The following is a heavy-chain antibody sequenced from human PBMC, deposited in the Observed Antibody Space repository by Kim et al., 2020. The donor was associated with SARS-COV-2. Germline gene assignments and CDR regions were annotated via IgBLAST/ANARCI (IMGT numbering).Heavy chain of an antibody. D-gene: IGHD1-26*01. Sequence: GGSLRLSCAASGFTFSSYGMHWVRQAPGTGLEWVALISSDGSKKYYADSVKGRFTISRDNSKNTLYLQMNSLRAEDTAIYYCAKVSGVGATGGALDIWGPGTMVPVSS. V-gene: IGHV3-30*18. CDR1: GFTFSSYG. J-gene: IGHJ3*02. CDR2: ISSDGSKK. CDR3: AKVSGVGATGGALDI.